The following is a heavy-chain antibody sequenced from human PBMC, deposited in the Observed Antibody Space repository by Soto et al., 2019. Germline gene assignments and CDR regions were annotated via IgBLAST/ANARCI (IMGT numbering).Heavy chain of an antibody. J-gene: IGHJ3*02. V-gene: IGHV4-34*01. CDR2: INHSGSA. D-gene: IGHD1-26*01. Sequence: GGSFSGYYWNWIRQPPGKGLEWIGEINHSGSANYNPSLKSRVTISVDTSKNQFSLRLSSVTAADTALYSCAKFGWGGSYSESHAPDIWGQGTMVTVSS. CDR3: AKFGWGGSYSESHAPDI. CDR1: GGSFSGYY.